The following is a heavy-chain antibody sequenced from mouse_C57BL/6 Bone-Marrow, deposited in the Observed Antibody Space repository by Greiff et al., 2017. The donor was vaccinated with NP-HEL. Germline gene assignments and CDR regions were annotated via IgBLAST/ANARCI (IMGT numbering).Heavy chain of an antibody. D-gene: IGHD2-12*01. CDR2: IWSGGST. J-gene: IGHJ2*01. CDR1: GFSLTSYG. V-gene: IGHV2-2*01. CDR3: ARNSYYNGFFDY. Sequence: QVQLKQSGPGLVQPSQSLSITCTVSGFSLTSYGVHWVRQSPGKGLEWLGVIWSGGSTDYNAAFISRLSISKNNTKNQVFFIMNSLQADDTAIYYCARNSYYNGFFDYWGQGTTLTVTS.